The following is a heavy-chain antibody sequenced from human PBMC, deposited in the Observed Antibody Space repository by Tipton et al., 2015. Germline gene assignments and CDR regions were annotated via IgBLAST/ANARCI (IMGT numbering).Heavy chain of an antibody. D-gene: IGHD4-23*01. CDR3: ARARGRHGGLFDS. CDR1: GGSISSSNW. Sequence: TLSLTCAVSGGSISSSNWWTWVRQPPGKGLEWIGEIYQSGNTNYNPSLKSRVTISVDTSKTQFSLKMSSVTAPDTAVYYCARARGRHGGLFDSWGQGILVTVSS. V-gene: IGHV4-4*02. J-gene: IGHJ4*02. CDR2: IYQSGNT.